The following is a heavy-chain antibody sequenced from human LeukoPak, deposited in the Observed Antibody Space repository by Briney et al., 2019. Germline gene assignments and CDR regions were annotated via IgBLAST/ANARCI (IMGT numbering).Heavy chain of an antibody. CDR3: ARGPHDYGDLYYFDY. CDR2: IYYSGST. J-gene: IGHJ4*02. D-gene: IGHD4-17*01. Sequence: PSGTLSLTCAVSGGSISSGGYYWSWIRQHPGKGLEWIGYIYYSGSTYYNPSLKSRVTISVDTSKNQFSLKLSSVTAADTAVYYCARGPHDYGDLYYFDYWGQGTLVTVSS. V-gene: IGHV4-31*11. CDR1: GGSISSGGYY.